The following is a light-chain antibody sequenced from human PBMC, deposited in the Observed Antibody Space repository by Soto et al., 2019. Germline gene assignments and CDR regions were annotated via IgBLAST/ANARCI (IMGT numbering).Light chain of an antibody. CDR3: QECDDGPLS. Sequence: DIQMTQSPSSLSASVGDRVTITCQASQHISHYLKWYQQRPGKAPKLLIYDASNLETGVPSRFTGSGSGTHFTFTISSLQREDSATDYRQECDDGPLSFGGGTKVEIK. J-gene: IGKJ4*02. CDR1: QHISHY. CDR2: DAS. V-gene: IGKV1-33*01.